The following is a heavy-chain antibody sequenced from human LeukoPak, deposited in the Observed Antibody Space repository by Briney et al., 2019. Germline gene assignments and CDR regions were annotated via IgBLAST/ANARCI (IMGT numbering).Heavy chain of an antibody. V-gene: IGHV1-69*05. CDR3: ARHHALTTPYYFDS. J-gene: IGHJ4*02. D-gene: IGHD4/OR15-4a*01. CDR1: GGTFSSYG. Sequence: ASVKVSCKASGGTFSSYGISWVRQAPGQGLAWMGGIIPIFATPNYAQKFQGRVTITTDESTSTAYMELSSLRSEDTAVYYCARHHALTTPYYFDSWGQGTLVTVSS. CDR2: IIPIFATP.